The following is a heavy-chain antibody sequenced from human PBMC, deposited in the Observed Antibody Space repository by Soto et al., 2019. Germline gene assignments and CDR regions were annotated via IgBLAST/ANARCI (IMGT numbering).Heavy chain of an antibody. CDR1: ADSVSSNSAG. D-gene: IGHD2-21*01. CDR3: ASGRQYCGWSLDY. V-gene: IGHV6-1*01. Sequence: SQTLSLTCAITADSVSSNSAGWSWVRQSPSRGLEWLGRTYYRSKWYYEYAVSVRGRITINPDTSKNQYSLQLNSVTPDDHAVYFSASGRQYCGWSLDYWRQGTLVTVSS. CDR2: TYYRSKWYY. J-gene: IGHJ4*01.